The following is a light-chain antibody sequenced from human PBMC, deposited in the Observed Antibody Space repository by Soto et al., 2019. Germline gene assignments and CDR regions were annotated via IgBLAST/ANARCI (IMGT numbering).Light chain of an antibody. J-gene: IGKJ5*01. CDR3: QQRSNWPPF. Sequence: EIVLTQSPGTLSLSPGERATLSCRASQSVSNNYLAWYQQKPGQAPRLLIYGASNRATGIPARFSGSGSGTDFTLTISSLEPEDFAVYYCQQRSNWPPFFGQGTRLEIK. CDR1: QSVSNNY. V-gene: IGKV3-11*01. CDR2: GAS.